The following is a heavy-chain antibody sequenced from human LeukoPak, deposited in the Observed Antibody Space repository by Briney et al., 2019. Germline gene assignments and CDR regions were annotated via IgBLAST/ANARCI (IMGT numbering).Heavy chain of an antibody. Sequence: SQTLSLTCAVSGGSVSSGGYSWSWIRQPPGKGLEWIGYIYHSGSTNYNPSLKSRVTISVDTSKNQFSLKLSSVTAADTAVYYCASSNWDDAFDIWGQGTMVTVSS. CDR1: GGSVSSGGYS. CDR2: IYHSGST. CDR3: ASSNWDDAFDI. J-gene: IGHJ3*02. V-gene: IGHV4-30-2*02. D-gene: IGHD7-27*01.